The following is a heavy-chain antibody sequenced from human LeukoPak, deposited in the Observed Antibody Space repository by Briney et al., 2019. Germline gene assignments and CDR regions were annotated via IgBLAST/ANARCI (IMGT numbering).Heavy chain of an antibody. CDR3: ATGEGSTMVRGVITSPTPFHY. J-gene: IGHJ4*02. V-gene: IGHV2-5*01. D-gene: IGHD3-10*01. CDR1: GFSLSIPDVG. Sequence: SGPTLVKPTQTLTLTCTFSGFSLSIPDVGVGWIRQPPGKALEWLALIYWNDDKRYSPSLKSRLTITKDTSKNQVVLTMTNMDPVDTATYYCATGEGSTMVRGVITSPTPFHYWGQGTLVTVSS. CDR2: IYWNDDK.